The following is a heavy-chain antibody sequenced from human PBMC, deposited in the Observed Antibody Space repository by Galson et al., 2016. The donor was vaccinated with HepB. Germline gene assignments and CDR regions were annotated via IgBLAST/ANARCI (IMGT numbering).Heavy chain of an antibody. D-gene: IGHD2-15*01. CDR1: GFVFGDYS. CDR3: AAYCRGGSCDGLASFDV. Sequence: SLRLSCATSGFVFGDYSKTWVRQAPGQGLQWVSSISGAVNYADSVKVRFTISRDDSRNTVYLQMNNVRAEDTAVYYCAAYCRGGSCDGLASFDVWGQGTVVVVSS. CDR2: ISGAV. J-gene: IGHJ3*01. V-gene: IGHV3-23*01.